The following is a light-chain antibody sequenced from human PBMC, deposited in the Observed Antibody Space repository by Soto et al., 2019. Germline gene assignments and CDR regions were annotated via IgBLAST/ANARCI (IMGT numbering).Light chain of an antibody. V-gene: IGKV3-20*01. CDR1: QSVSSSY. Sequence: EVVMTQSPATLSVSQGERATLSCRASQSVSSSYLAWYQQKPGQAPRLLIYGASSRATGIPDRFSGSGSGTDFTLTISRLEPEDFAVYYCQQYGSSLWTFGQGTKVDIK. CDR3: QQYGSSLWT. J-gene: IGKJ1*01. CDR2: GAS.